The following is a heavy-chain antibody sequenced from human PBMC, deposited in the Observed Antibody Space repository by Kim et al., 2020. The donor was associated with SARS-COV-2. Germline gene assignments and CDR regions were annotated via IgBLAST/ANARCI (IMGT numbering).Heavy chain of an antibody. Sequence: SETLSLTCTVSGGSISSTTDFWGWIRQPPGKGLEWIGSIFYSGSTYYNPSLKSRATISVDLSKNQFSLKLSSVTAADTAVYYCARHVRGYCSSTSCTQLYFDYWGQGTLVTVSS. V-gene: IGHV4-39*01. CDR2: IFYSGST. CDR3: ARHVRGYCSSTSCTQLYFDY. J-gene: IGHJ4*02. CDR1: GGSISSTTDF. D-gene: IGHD2-2*01.